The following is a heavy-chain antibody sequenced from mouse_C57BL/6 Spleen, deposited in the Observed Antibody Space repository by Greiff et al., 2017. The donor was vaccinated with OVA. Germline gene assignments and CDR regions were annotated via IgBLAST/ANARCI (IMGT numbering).Heavy chain of an antibody. J-gene: IGHJ3*01. Sequence: VKLVESGGGLVKPGGSLKLSCAASGFTFSDYGMHWVRQAPEKGLEWVAYISSGSSTIYYADTVKGRFTISRDNAKNTLFLQMTSLRSEDTAMYYCARDTSNPFAYWGQGTLVTVSA. V-gene: IGHV5-17*01. CDR1: GFTFSDYG. D-gene: IGHD2-5*01. CDR2: ISSGSSTI. CDR3: ARDTSNPFAY.